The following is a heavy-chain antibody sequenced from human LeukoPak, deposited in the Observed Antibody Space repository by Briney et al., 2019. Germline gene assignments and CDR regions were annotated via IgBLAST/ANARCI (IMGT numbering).Heavy chain of an antibody. V-gene: IGHV3-66*01. J-gene: IGHJ4*02. D-gene: IGHD5-18*01. Sequence: PGGSLRLSCAASGFTVSSNYMNWVRQAPGKGLEWVSMIYPDGNTFYANSVKGRFTISRDNSKNTLDLQMSSLRAEDTAVYYCASNTAMVNGGYWGQGTLVTVSS. CDR1: GFTVSSNY. CDR3: ASNTAMVNGGY. CDR2: IYPDGNT.